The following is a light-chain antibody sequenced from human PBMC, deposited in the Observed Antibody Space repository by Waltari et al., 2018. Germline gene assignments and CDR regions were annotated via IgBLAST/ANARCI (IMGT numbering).Light chain of an antibody. Sequence: EIQMTQSPSTLSASVGDRVTITFRASQSISNWLAWYQQKPGKAPKLLSYKASTLESGVPSRFSGSGSGTEFTLTISSLQPDDFATYYCQQYNSYSLLTFGGGTKVEIK. V-gene: IGKV1-5*03. J-gene: IGKJ4*01. CDR3: QQYNSYSLLT. CDR1: QSISNW. CDR2: KAS.